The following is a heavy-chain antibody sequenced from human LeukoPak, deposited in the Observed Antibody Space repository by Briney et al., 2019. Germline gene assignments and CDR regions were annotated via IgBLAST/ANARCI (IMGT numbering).Heavy chain of an antibody. Sequence: GGSLRLSCAATGFTFSNYGMHWVRQAPGKGLEWVAVICYDGSNRNYADSVKGRFTISRDNSKNTLYVQMNSLRVEDTAVYYCAKDYYDRSDYHGSAGYFDYWGQGTLVSVSS. D-gene: IGHD3-22*01. V-gene: IGHV3-33*06. J-gene: IGHJ4*02. CDR2: ICYDGSNR. CDR3: AKDYYDRSDYHGSAGYFDY. CDR1: GFTFSNYG.